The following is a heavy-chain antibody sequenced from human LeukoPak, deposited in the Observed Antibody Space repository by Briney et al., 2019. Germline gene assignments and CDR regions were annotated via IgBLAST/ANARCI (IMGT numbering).Heavy chain of an antibody. CDR2: ISYDGSNK. Sequence: GGSLRLSCAASGFTFSGYPIHWVRQAPGKGLEWVAVISYDGSNKYYADSVKGRFTISRDNSKNTLYLQMNSLRAEDTAVYYCARDELHIAAGSYYYYGMDVWGQGTTVTVSS. CDR3: ARDELHIAAGSYYYYGMDV. D-gene: IGHD6-13*01. CDR1: GFTFSGYP. V-gene: IGHV3-30-3*01. J-gene: IGHJ6*02.